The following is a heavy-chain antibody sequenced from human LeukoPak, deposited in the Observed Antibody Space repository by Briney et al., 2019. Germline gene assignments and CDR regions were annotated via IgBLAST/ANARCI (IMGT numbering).Heavy chain of an antibody. V-gene: IGHV4-4*07. Sequence: SETLSLTCTVSGVSISSHYWSWIRQPAGKGLEWIGRIYTGVSTDYNPSLKSRVSISVDKSKNQFSLKLSSVTAADTAVYYCARGFRGSYSLGAFDIWGQGTMVTVSS. CDR1: GVSISSHY. D-gene: IGHD1-26*01. CDR3: ARGFRGSYSLGAFDI. J-gene: IGHJ3*02. CDR2: IYTGVST.